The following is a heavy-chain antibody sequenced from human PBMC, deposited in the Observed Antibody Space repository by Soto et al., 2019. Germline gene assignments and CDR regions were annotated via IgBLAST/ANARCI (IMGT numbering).Heavy chain of an antibody. J-gene: IGHJ4*02. CDR2: MNPNSGNT. Sequence: ASSKVSCKSSGYTFTNNVINCVRQAPGQGLEWMGWMNPNSGNTGYAQKFQGRVTMTRNTSIRTAYIDLSSLSSDDTAVYYCARVMLGGHSDYWGQGTLVTVSS. CDR1: GYTFTNNV. V-gene: IGHV1-8*01. D-gene: IGHD2-15*01. CDR3: ARVMLGGHSDY.